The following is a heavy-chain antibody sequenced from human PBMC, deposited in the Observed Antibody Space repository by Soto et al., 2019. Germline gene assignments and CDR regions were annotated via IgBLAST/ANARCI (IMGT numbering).Heavy chain of an antibody. CDR1: GFTFSNAW. CDR2: IKSKTDGGTT. V-gene: IGHV3-15*01. Sequence: EVQLVESGGGLVKPGGSLRLSCAASGFTFSNAWMSWVRQAPGKGLEWVGRIKSKTDGGTTDYADSVKCRFTISRDNSKYTQYLQMNSLRAEETAGSYCANPLFGAYYYGIDVWGQGTTVTVSS. CDR3: ANPLFGAYYYGIDV. D-gene: IGHD3-10*02. J-gene: IGHJ6*02.